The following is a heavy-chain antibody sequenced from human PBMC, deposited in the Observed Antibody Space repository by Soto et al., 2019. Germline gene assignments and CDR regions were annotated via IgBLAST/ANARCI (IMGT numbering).Heavy chain of an antibody. V-gene: IGHV3-33*01. CDR1: GFTFSTYG. CDR2: IWYDGSNK. J-gene: IGHJ6*02. D-gene: IGHD2-15*01. CDR3: ASEYCSGGRCYYYGMDV. Sequence: QVQLVESGGGVVQPGRSLRLSCAASGFTFSTYGMHWVRQAPDKGLAWVAVIWYDGSNKYYADSVKGRFTISRDNYKNTLYLQMNSLRAEDTAVYYCASEYCSGGRCYYYGMDVWGQGTTVTVSS.